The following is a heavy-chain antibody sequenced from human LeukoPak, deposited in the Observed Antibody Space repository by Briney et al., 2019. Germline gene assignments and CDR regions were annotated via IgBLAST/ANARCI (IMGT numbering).Heavy chain of an antibody. CDR1: GYTFTGYY. D-gene: IGHD3-9*01. J-gene: IGHJ5*02. Sequence: ASVKVSCKASGYTFTGYYMHWVRQAPGQGLEWMGWINPNSGGTDYAQKFQGRVTITADKSTSTAYMELSSLRSENTAVYYCARVSRNYDILTGYYGSLNWFDPWGQGTLVTVSS. CDR2: INPNSGGT. CDR3: ARVSRNYDILTGYYGSLNWFDP. V-gene: IGHV1-2*02.